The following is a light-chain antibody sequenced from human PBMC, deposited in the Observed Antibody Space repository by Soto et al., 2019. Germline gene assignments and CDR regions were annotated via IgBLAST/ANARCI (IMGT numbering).Light chain of an antibody. Sequence: DIQMTQSPSSLSASVGDRVTITCRASQGIRNDLGWYQQKPGKAPKRLSYAVSSLQSGVSSRFSGSGYGTEFPLPISSLQPEDFATDFCLQQNSYPWTFGQGTKVEIK. J-gene: IGKJ1*01. CDR3: LQQNSYPWT. CDR1: QGIRND. CDR2: AVS. V-gene: IGKV1-17*01.